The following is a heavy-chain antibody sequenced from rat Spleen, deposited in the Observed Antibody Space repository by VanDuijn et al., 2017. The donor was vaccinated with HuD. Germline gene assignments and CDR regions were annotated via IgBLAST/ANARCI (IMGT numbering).Heavy chain of an antibody. V-gene: IGHV2-13*01. J-gene: IGHJ2*01. CDR1: GFSLTSYD. Sequence: QVQLKESGPGLVQPSQTLSLTCTVSGFSLTSYDMHWVRQPPGKGLGWMGVIWGNGNTHYNSALKSRLSISRDTSKSQVFLKMNSLQTEDTAIYFCTRSVIYYYSSYIYDYWGQGVMVTVSS. D-gene: IGHD1-2*01. CDR3: TRSVIYYYSSYIYDY. CDR2: IWGNGNT.